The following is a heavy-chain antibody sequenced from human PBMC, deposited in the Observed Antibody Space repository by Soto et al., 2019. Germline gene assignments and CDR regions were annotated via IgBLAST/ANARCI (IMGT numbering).Heavy chain of an antibody. Sequence: GGSLRLSCPASGFTFSGYAMSWVRQAPGKGLEWVSAISGSGGSTYYADSVKGRFTISRDNSKNTLYLQMNSLRAEDTAVYYCVITESYYYGMDVWGQGTTVTVSS. D-gene: IGHD4-4*01. J-gene: IGHJ6*02. CDR1: GFTFSGYA. CDR2: ISGSGGST. CDR3: VITESYYYGMDV. V-gene: IGHV3-23*01.